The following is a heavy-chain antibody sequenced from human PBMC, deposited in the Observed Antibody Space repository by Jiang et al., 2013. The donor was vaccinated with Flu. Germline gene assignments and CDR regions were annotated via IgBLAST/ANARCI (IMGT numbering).Heavy chain of an antibody. CDR2: IYPVTLIP. D-gene: IGHD5-24*01. Sequence: EWMGIIYPVTLIPRYQTRPSQGQVTISADKSISTAYLQWSSLKASDTAMYYCARRRDGYLFDYWGQGTLVAVSS. V-gene: IGHV5-51*01. CDR3: ARRRDGYLFDY. J-gene: IGHJ4*02.